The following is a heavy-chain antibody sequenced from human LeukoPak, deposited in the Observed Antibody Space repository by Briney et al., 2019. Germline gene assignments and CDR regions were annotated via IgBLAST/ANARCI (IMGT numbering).Heavy chain of an antibody. Sequence: PSETLSLTCTVSGYSINSVYYWGWIRQLPEKGLEWIGSIHHSGTTYYNPSLKSRVTISMDTSRNQFSLKLTSVTAADTAVYYCARARARDYGVNWFDSWGQGTLVTVSS. CDR3: ARARARDYGVNWFDS. CDR2: IHHSGTT. CDR1: GYSINSVYY. V-gene: IGHV4-38-2*02. D-gene: IGHD4-17*01. J-gene: IGHJ5*01.